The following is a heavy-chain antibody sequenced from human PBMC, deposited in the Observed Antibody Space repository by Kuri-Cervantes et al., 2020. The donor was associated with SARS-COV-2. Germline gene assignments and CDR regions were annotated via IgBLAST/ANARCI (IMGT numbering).Heavy chain of an antibody. Sequence: SCTVSGGSISSGDYYWSWIRQPPGKGLEWIGYIYYSGSTYYNPSLKSRVTISVDTSKNQFSLKLSSVTAADTAVYYCARHGDISGFLEWLGPPIYFDYWGQGTLVTVSS. J-gene: IGHJ4*02. CDR2: IYYSGST. V-gene: IGHV4-30-4*08. D-gene: IGHD3-3*01. CDR3: ARHGDISGFLEWLGPPIYFDY. CDR1: GGSISSGDYY.